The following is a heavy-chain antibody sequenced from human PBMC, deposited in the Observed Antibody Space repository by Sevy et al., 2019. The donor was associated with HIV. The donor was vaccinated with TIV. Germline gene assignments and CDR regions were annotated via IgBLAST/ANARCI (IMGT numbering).Heavy chain of an antibody. V-gene: IGHV3-21*01. CDR1: GFTFSSYS. CDR2: ITSGSTYI. D-gene: IGHD3-3*01. CDR3: ARDKTILEGRYGMDV. J-gene: IGHJ6*02. Sequence: GGSLRLSCAASGFTFSSYSINWVRQAPGKGLEWVSSITSGSTYIFYADSVKGRFTISRDNAKNSLYLQMNSLRAEDTAVYYCARDKTILEGRYGMDVWGQWTTVTVSS.